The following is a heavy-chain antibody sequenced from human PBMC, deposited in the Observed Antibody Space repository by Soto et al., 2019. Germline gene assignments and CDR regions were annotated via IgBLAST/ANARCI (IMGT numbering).Heavy chain of an antibody. CDR1: GGSIRGGYYS. D-gene: IGHD6-13*01. CDR3: ARLGAAAHLDY. V-gene: IGHV4-30-2*01. CDR2: IYYNGTT. J-gene: IGHJ4*02. Sequence: SETLSPTRAVSGGSIRGGYYSWSWIRQTPGKGLEWIGYIYYNGTTYYNPSLKGRVTISKDRSKNQFSLNLTSVTAADTAVYFCARLGAAAHLDYWGQGTLVTVSS.